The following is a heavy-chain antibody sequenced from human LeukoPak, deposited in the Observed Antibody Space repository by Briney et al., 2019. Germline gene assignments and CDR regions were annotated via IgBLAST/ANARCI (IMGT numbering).Heavy chain of an antibody. CDR3: ARSPGHYGSGVLFDP. V-gene: IGHV4-31*03. CDR1: GGSISSSSYY. D-gene: IGHD3-10*01. CDR2: IYYSGST. Sequence: SETLSLTCTVSGGSISSSSYYWSWIRQHPGKGLEWIGYIYYSGSTYYNPSLKSRVTISVDTSKNQFSLKLSSVTAADTAVYYCARSPGHYGSGVLFDPWGQGTLVTVSS. J-gene: IGHJ5*02.